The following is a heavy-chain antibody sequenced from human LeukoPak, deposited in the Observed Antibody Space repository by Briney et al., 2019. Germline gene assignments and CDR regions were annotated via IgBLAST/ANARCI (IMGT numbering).Heavy chain of an antibody. J-gene: IGHJ4*02. D-gene: IGHD2-15*01. Sequence: GGSLRLSCAASGFTFSTYSMNWVRQAPGKVLEWVSSISRTGSHIFYADSVKGRFTISRDNAGNSLYLQMDSLRAEDTAVYFCARDLDSVLFGYFDYWGQGTLVTVSS. V-gene: IGHV3-21*01. CDR3: ARDLDSVLFGYFDY. CDR2: ISRTGSHI. CDR1: GFTFSTYS.